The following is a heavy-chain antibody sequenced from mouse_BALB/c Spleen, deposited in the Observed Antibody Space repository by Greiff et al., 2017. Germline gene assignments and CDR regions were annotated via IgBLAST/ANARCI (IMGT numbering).Heavy chain of an antibody. CDR3: TRGPYGNFDY. CDR2: IYPGSGST. V-gene: IGHV1S22*01. J-gene: IGHJ2*01. Sequence: QQRHGQGLEWIGNIYPGSGSTNYDEKFKSKGTLTVDTSSSTAYMHLSSLTSEDSAVYYCTRGPYGNFDYWGQGTTLTVSS. D-gene: IGHD2-1*01.